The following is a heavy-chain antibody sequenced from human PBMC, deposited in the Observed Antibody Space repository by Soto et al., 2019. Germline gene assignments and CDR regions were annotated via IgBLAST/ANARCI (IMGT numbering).Heavy chain of an antibody. Sequence: QVQLVQSGAEVKKPGSSVKVSCKASGGTFSSYAISWVRQAPGQGLEWMGGIIPIFGTANYAQKFQCRVTITADKSTSTAYMELSSLRSEDTAVYYCARDIRYCSSTSCYSWFDPWGQGTLVTVSS. D-gene: IGHD2-2*01. CDR2: IIPIFGTA. CDR1: GGTFSSYA. CDR3: ARDIRYCSSTSCYSWFDP. V-gene: IGHV1-69*06. J-gene: IGHJ5*02.